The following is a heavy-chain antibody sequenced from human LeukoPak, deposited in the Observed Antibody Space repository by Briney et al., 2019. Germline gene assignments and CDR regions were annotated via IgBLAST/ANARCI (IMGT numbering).Heavy chain of an antibody. D-gene: IGHD2-2*01. CDR1: GFTFSDTW. V-gene: IGHV3-74*01. Sequence: PGGSLRLSCAASGFTFSDTWMHWVRQAPGKGLMWVARINTDGSDAVYAGSVKGRFTISRDNTQNTLHLQMHSLRAEDTAMYYCARELVVPAANYWGQGTLVTVSS. CDR3: ARELVVPAANY. J-gene: IGHJ4*02. CDR2: INTDGSDA.